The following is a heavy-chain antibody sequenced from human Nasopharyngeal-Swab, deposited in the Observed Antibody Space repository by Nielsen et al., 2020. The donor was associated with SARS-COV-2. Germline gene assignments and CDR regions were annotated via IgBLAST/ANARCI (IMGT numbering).Heavy chain of an antibody. V-gene: IGHV3-73*01. CDR1: GVTFSGSA. Sequence: GESLKISCAASGVTFSGSAMHWVRQASGKGLEWVGRIRSKANSYATAYAASVKGRFTISRDDSKNTLYLQMNSLRAEDTAVYYCANLAAAGGIDAFDIWGQGTMVTVSS. CDR3: ANLAAAGGIDAFDI. D-gene: IGHD6-13*01. J-gene: IGHJ3*02. CDR2: IRSKANSYAT.